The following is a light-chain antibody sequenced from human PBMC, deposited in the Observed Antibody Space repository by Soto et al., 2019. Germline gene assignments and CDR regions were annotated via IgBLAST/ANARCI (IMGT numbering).Light chain of an antibody. J-gene: IGKJ4*01. CDR2: DAS. CDR1: QSVSSY. CDR3: QQRSNWPPVT. V-gene: IGKV3-11*01. Sequence: EIVLTQSPATLSLSPGERATLSCMASQSVSSYLAWYQQKPGQAPRLLIYDASNRATGIPARFSGSGSGTDFTLTISSLEPEDFAIYYCQQRSNWPPVTFGGGTTVEIK.